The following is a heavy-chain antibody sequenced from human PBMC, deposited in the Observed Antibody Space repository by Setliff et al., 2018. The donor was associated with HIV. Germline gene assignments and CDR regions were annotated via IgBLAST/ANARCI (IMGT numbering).Heavy chain of an antibody. V-gene: IGHV4-39*01. CDR1: GGSINRSNYY. J-gene: IGHJ4*02. CDR3: ARQTWEYYDTLTGYYRSPKNFDS. D-gene: IGHD3-9*01. Sequence: PSETLSLTCTVPGGSINRSNYYWGWIRQPPGKGLEWIGTISYTGSTYYDPSLKSRVTISLDTSNNQFFLKLSSVTAPDTAIYYCARQTWEYYDTLTGYYRSPKNFDSWGQGTLVTVSS. CDR2: ISYTGST.